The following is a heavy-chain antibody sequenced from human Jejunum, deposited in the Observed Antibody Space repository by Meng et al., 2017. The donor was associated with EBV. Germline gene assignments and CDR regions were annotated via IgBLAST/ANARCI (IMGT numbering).Heavy chain of an antibody. V-gene: IGHV3-11*01. CDR3: ATAPGRIGAAWGYWYFDL. CDR1: GLASSDDY. D-gene: IGHD6-13*01. J-gene: IGHJ2*01. Sequence: QGDRCEAVGGLVQPAGSLGSSCAASGLASSDDYRSWIRQAPGKGLEWVAYISSSGTPMYYADSVKGRSTISRDNARNSLYLEMNTLIAEDTAVYYCATAPGRIGAAWGYWYFDLWGRGTLVTVSS. CDR2: ISSSGTPM.